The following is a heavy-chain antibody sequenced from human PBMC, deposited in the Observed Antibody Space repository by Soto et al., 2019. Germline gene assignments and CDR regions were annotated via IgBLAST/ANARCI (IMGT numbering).Heavy chain of an antibody. V-gene: IGHV1-69*06. CDR2: IIPIFGTA. CDR3: ARVLDYYDSSGYYLYAFDI. D-gene: IGHD3-22*01. CDR1: GGTFSSYA. Sequence: SVKVSCKASGGTFSSYAISWVRQAPGQGLEWMGGIIPIFGTANYAQKFQGRVTITADKSTSTAYMELSSLRSEDTAVYYCARVLDYYDSSGYYLYAFDIWGQGTMVTVSS. J-gene: IGHJ3*02.